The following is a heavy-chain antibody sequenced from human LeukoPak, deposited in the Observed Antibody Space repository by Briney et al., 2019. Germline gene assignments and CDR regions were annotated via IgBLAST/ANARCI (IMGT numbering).Heavy chain of an antibody. D-gene: IGHD3-22*01. CDR1: GYTFTSYA. J-gene: IGHJ4*02. CDR3: ARVYDSSGHYPIDY. V-gene: IGHV1-8*03. Sequence: ASVKVSCKASGYTFTSYAMNWVRQAPGQGLEWMGWMNPNSDNTGYARKFQGRVTITRNTSISTAYMEQSSLRSEDTAVYYCARVYDSSGHYPIDYWGQGTLVTVSS. CDR2: MNPNSDNT.